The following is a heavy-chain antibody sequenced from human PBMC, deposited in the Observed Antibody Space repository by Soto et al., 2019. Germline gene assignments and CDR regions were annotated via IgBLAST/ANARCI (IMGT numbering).Heavy chain of an antibody. CDR1: GFTVSISY. V-gene: IGHV3-66*01. J-gene: IGHJ4*02. D-gene: IGHD2-2*01. CDR2: IYSDGYT. CDR3: ARRKYCSSTTCFDN. Sequence: EVQLVESGGALVQPGGSLRLSCAASGFTVSISYMTWVRQVPGKGLEWVSIIYSDGYTYYAASVKGRFTISRDNSKNTLYLQMSSQRAEDTAMYYCARRKYCSSTTCFDNWGQGTLVTVSS.